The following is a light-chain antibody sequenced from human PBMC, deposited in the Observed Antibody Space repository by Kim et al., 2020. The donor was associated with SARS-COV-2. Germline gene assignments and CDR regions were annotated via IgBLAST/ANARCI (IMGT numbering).Light chain of an antibody. V-gene: IGKV3-20*01. J-gene: IGKJ1*01. CDR2: GAS. CDR3: QQYGGSPWT. CDR1: QTVVRSY. Sequence: YPGERTALSCRASQTVVRSYLAWYQQKPGQAPRLRIYGASTRATGIPDRFSGSGSGTDFTLTINRVEPEDFAVYYCQQYGGSPWTFGQGTKVDIK.